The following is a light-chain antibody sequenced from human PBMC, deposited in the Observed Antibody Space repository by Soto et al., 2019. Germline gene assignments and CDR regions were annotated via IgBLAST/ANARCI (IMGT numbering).Light chain of an antibody. CDR2: AAS. V-gene: IGKV1-39*01. Sequence: DIQMTQSPSSLSASVGDRVTITCRAGQSISSYLNWYQQKPGKAPKLLIYAASSLQSGVPSRFSGSGSGTDFTLTISSLQPEDFATYYCQQSRTFGQGTKVEIK. CDR1: QSISSY. J-gene: IGKJ1*01. CDR3: QQSRT.